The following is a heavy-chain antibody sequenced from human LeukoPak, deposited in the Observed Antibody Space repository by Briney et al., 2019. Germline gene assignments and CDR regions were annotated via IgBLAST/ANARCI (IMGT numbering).Heavy chain of an antibody. CDR3: ARGSYRGIQLWLVSYYYGMDV. V-gene: IGHV4-31*03. D-gene: IGHD5-18*01. CDR2: IYYSGST. J-gene: IGHJ6*02. Sequence: SETLSLTCTVSGGSISSGGYYWSWIRQHPGKGLEWIGYIYYSGSTYYNPSLKSRVTISVDTSKNQFSLKLSSVTAADTAVYYCARGSYRGIQLWLVSYYYGMDVWGQGTTVTVSS. CDR1: GGSISSGGYY.